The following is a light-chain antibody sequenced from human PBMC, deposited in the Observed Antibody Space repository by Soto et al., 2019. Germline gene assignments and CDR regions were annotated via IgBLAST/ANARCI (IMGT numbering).Light chain of an antibody. CDR2: DAS. CDR3: QHGDYLPI. J-gene: IGKJ3*01. V-gene: IGKV1-33*01. Sequence: DIQMTQSPSSLSASVGDRVTITCQASHDITSFFNWYQHKPGRAPKLLIYDASILEAGVPTRFSGSGSGTHFTFTISSLQPEDVATYYCQHGDYLPIVGPGTTVDFK. CDR1: HDITSF.